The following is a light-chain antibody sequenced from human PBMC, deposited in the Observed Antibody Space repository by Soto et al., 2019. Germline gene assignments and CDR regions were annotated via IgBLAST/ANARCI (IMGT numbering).Light chain of an antibody. CDR1: QTVDSNY. J-gene: IGKJ1*01. CDR2: GAS. V-gene: IGKV3-20*01. Sequence: EFVLTQSPGTLSLSPGERATLSCRASQTVDSNYLAWYQQKPGQAPRIIIFGASGRATGIPDRFSGSGSGTDFTLTISRLEPEDFAMYYCQQYGSLSWTFGQGTKVDIK. CDR3: QQYGSLSWT.